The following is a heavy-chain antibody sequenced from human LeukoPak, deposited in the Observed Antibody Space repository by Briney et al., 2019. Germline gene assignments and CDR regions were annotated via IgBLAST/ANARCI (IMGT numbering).Heavy chain of an antibody. J-gene: IGHJ6*02. CDR3: AGLPGIAAAGTPIYYYGMDV. D-gene: IGHD6-13*01. CDR2: IIPIFGTA. Sequence: SVKVSCKASGGTFSSYAISWVRQAPGQGLEWMGGIIPIFGTANYAQKFQGRVTITADESTSTSCMELSSLRSEDTAVYYCAGLPGIAAAGTPIYYYGMDVWGQGTTVTVSS. CDR1: GGTFSSYA. V-gene: IGHV1-69*13.